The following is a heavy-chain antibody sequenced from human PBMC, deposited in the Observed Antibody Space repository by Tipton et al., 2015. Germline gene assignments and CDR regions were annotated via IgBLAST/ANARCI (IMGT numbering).Heavy chain of an antibody. J-gene: IGHJ4*02. CDR1: GGSISSSNW. CDR3: ARTRGVQSSDWEVH. V-gene: IGHV4-4*02. CDR2: IYHSGST. Sequence: GLVKPSGTLSLTCGVSGGSISSSNWWSWVRQPPGKGLEWIGEIYHSGSTNFNPSLKSRLTMSLDTSKNQFSMNLTSVTAADTAMYYCARTRGVQSSDWEVHWGQGILVNVSS. D-gene: IGHD2-21*02.